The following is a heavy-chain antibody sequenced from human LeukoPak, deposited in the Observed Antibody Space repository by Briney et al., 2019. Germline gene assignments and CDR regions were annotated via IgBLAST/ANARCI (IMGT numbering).Heavy chain of an antibody. CDR1: GDSVSRNSTA. J-gene: IGHJ3*02. Sequence: SQTLSLTCAISGDSVSRNSTAWNWIRQSPSRGLEWLGRTYYRSKWYNDYAVPVKSRITIHPDTSKNQFSLQLNSVTPEDTALYYCARAWSFDIWGQGTMVTVSS. CDR3: ARAWSFDI. CDR2: TYYRSKWYN. V-gene: IGHV6-1*01.